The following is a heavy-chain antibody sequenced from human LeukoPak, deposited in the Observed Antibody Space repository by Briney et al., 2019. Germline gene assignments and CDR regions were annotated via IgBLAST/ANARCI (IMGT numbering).Heavy chain of an antibody. CDR2: IKQDGSEK. CDR3: ARGYRIVDLFCALL. Sequence: GGPLRLSCAASGFTFSSYWMSWVRQAPGKGLEWVVNIKQDGSEKYYVDSVKGRFTISRDNAKNSLYLQMNSLRAEDTAVYYCARGYRIVDLFCALLWGQGTMVTVSS. V-gene: IGHV3-7*01. J-gene: IGHJ3*01. D-gene: IGHD1-26*01. CDR1: GFTFSSYW.